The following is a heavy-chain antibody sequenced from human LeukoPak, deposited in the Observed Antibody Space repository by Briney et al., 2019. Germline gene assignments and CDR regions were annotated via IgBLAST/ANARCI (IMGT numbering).Heavy chain of an antibody. V-gene: IGHV3-23*01. CDR3: AKRGILTSYSAPYFDY. CDR1: GFTFSSYA. Sequence: GGSLRLSCAASGFTFSSYAMSWVRQAPGQGLEWVSAITGSGGSTYYADSVLGRFTISRDNSKNTLYLQMSSLRAEDTAVYYCAKRGILTSYSAPYFDYWGQGILVTVSS. CDR2: ITGSGGST. J-gene: IGHJ4*02. D-gene: IGHD3-9*01.